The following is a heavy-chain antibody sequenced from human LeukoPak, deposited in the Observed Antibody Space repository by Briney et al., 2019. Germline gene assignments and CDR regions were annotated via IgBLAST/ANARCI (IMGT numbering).Heavy chain of an antibody. J-gene: IGHJ3*01. V-gene: IGHV4-4*02. CDR2: IAHTGST. D-gene: IGHD1-20*01. CDR3: ARLVVFNWTPRAFDV. Sequence: SETLSLTCAVSGDSVSSSHLWSWVRQPPGKGLEWIGEIAHTGSTKYTPSLRSRASISIDWSKNQFSLNLTSVTAADTATYFCARLVVFNWTPRAFDVWGQGTMVTVSS. CDR1: GDSVSSSHL.